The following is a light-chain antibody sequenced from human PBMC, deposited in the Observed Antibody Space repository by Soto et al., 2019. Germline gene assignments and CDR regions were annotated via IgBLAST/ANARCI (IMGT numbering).Light chain of an antibody. CDR1: QSISSNY. Sequence: EIVLTQSPGTVSLSPGERATLSCWASQSISSNYLAWYQQKPGQPPRLLISGSSIRATGIPKRFSGSASGTNFTLTISSLEPEDFAVFYCQQYGSSPFTFGPGTKVDIK. J-gene: IGKJ3*01. CDR3: QQYGSSPFT. CDR2: GSS. V-gene: IGKV3-20*01.